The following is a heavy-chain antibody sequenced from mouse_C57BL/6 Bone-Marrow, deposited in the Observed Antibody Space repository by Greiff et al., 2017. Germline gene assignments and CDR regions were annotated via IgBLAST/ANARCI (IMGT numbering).Heavy chain of an antibody. CDR3: AREGYGSSYWYFDV. V-gene: IGHV1-55*01. D-gene: IGHD1-1*01. CDR1: GYTFTSYW. J-gene: IGHJ1*03. Sequence: QVQLQQSGAELVKPGASVKMSCKASGYTFTSYWITWVKQRPGQGLEWIGDIYPGSGSTKYNEKFKSKATLTVDTSSSTAYMQLSSLTSEDSAVYYCAREGYGSSYWYFDVWGTGTTVTVSS. CDR2: IYPGSGST.